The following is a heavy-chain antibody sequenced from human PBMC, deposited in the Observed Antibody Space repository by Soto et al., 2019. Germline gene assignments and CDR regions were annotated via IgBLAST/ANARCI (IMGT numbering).Heavy chain of an antibody. D-gene: IGHD6-13*01. J-gene: IGHJ4*01. CDR2: ISDSGDYT. V-gene: IGHV3-23*01. CDR1: GFTFSTYA. Sequence: GGSLRLSCAASGFTFSTYAMNWVRQAPGKGLEWVSCISDSGDYTNYADSVKGRFTISRDNSKNTLSLQMNSLRAEDTAVYYCARDPYSSSWFNSDYWG. CDR3: ARDPYSSSWFNSDY.